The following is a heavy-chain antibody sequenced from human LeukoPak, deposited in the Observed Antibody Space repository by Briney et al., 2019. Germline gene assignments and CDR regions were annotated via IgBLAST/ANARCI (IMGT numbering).Heavy chain of an antibody. CDR2: ISSSSSYV. CDR1: GFTFSSYS. D-gene: IGHD5-12*01. Sequence: GGSLRLSCAASGFTFSSYSMNWVRQAPGEGLEWVSSISSSSSYVYYADSVKGRFTISRDNAKNSLYLQMNSLRVGDTAVYYCARGSGYDAPMPKLSDHWGQGTLVTVSS. V-gene: IGHV3-21*01. CDR3: ARGSGYDAPMPKLSDH. J-gene: IGHJ4*02.